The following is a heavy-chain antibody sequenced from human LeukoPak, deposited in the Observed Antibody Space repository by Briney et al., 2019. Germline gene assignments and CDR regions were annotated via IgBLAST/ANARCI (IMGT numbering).Heavy chain of an antibody. CDR2: IGWNSGSI. CDR1: GFTFDDYA. Sequence: PGRSLRLSCAASGFTFDDYAMHWVRQAPGKGLGWVSGIGWNSGSIGYADSVKGRFTISRDNAKNSLYLQMNSLRAEDTALYYCAKDMSPPYCSGGSCDSGAFDIWGQGTMVTVSS. CDR3: AKDMSPPYCSGGSCDSGAFDI. D-gene: IGHD2-15*01. J-gene: IGHJ3*02. V-gene: IGHV3-9*01.